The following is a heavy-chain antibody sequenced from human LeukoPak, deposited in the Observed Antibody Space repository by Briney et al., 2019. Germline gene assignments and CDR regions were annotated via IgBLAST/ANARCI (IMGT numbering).Heavy chain of an antibody. Sequence: PGGSLRLSCAASGFTFSSYAMSWVRQAPGKGREGGSAISGSGGSTYYADSVKGRFTISRDNSKNTLYLQMNSLRAEDTAVYYCAKDQGRTYYDFWSGYYTGIKTDYWGQGTLVTVSS. CDR3: AKDQGRTYYDFWSGYYTGIKTDY. V-gene: IGHV3-23*01. CDR1: GFTFSSYA. J-gene: IGHJ4*02. CDR2: ISGSGGST. D-gene: IGHD3-3*01.